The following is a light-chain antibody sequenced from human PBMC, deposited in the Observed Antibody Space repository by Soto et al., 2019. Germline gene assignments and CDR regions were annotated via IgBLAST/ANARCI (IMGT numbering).Light chain of an antibody. CDR3: TSYTTSSTLVV. Sequence: QSVLTQPASVSGSPGQSITISCTGTSSDVGGYNYVSWYQHHPGKAPKLMLYEVSNRPSGVSNRFSGSKSGNTASLTISELQAEDEADYYCTSYTTSSTLVVFGSGTKVTVL. CDR2: EVS. J-gene: IGLJ1*01. V-gene: IGLV2-14*01. CDR1: SSDVGGYNY.